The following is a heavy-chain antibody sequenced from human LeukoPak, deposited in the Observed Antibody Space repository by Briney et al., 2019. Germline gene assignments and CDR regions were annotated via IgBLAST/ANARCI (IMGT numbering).Heavy chain of an antibody. J-gene: IGHJ4*02. CDR2: IIPIFGTA. CDR1: GGTFSSYA. V-gene: IGHV1-69*13. Sequence: SVKVSCKASGGTFSSYAISWVRQAPGQGLEWMGGIIPIFGTANYAQKFQGRVTITADESTSTAYMELSSLRSEDTAVYYCARGGYSSGWYLYYFDYWGQGTLVTVSS. CDR3: ARGGYSSGWYLYYFDY. D-gene: IGHD6-19*01.